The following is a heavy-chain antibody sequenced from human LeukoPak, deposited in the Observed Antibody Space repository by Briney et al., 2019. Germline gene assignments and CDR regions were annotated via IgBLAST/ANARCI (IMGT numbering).Heavy chain of an antibody. CDR2: IIPIFGTA. D-gene: IGHD3-10*01. V-gene: IGHV1-69*13. CDR3: AMAGYYYGMDV. CDR1: GYTFTGYY. J-gene: IGHJ6*02. Sequence: SVKVSCKASGYTFTGYYMHWVRQAPGQGLEWMGRIIPIFGTANYAQKFQGRVTITADESTSTAYMELSSLRSEDTAVYYCAMAGYYYGMDVWGQGTTVTVSS.